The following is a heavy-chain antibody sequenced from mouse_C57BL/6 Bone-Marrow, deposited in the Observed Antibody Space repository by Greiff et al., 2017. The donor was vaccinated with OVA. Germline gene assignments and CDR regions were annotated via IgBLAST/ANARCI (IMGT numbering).Heavy chain of an antibody. J-gene: IGHJ2*01. CDR2: IDPSDSYT. V-gene: IGHV1-50*01. Sequence: QVQLQQPGAELVKPGASVKLSCKASGYTFTSYWMQWVKQRPGQGLEWIGEIDPSDSYTNSNQKFKGKATLTVDTSSSTAYMQLSSLTSEDSAVYYCAREELGRDFDYWGQGTTLTVSS. CDR3: AREELGRDFDY. CDR1: GYTFTSYW. D-gene: IGHD4-1*01.